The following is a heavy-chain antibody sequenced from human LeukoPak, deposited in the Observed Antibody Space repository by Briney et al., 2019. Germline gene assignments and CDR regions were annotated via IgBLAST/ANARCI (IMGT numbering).Heavy chain of an antibody. J-gene: IGHJ3*02. D-gene: IGHD3-22*01. CDR3: ARAREPQYYYDSGGYADGFDI. CDR1: GFTFSAYT. Sequence: GGSLRLSCAASGFTFSAYTMNWVRQAPGKGLEWVSSISSSSSYIYYADSVKGRFTISRDNAKKSLYLQMHSLRAEDTAVYNCARAREPQYYYDSGGYADGFDIWGQGTMVTVSS. V-gene: IGHV3-21*01. CDR2: ISSSSSYI.